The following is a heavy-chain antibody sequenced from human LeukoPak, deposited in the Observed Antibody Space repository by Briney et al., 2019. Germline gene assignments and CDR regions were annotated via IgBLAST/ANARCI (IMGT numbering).Heavy chain of an antibody. CDR3: ARKRSGWLNWYFDL. CDR1: GFTFSFHA. D-gene: IGHD6-19*01. V-gene: IGHV3-7*03. Sequence: GGSLRLSCAASGFTFSFHAMSWVRQAPGKGLEWVANIKQDGSEKYYVDSVKGRFTISRDNAKNSLYLQMNSLRAEDTAVYYCARKRSGWLNWYFDLWGRGTLVTVSS. CDR2: IKQDGSEK. J-gene: IGHJ2*01.